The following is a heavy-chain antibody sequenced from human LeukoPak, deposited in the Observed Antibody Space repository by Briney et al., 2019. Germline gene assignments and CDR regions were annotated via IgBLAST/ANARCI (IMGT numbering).Heavy chain of an antibody. D-gene: IGHD3-3*01. CDR3: ARYDSRGSGSTQLEY. CDR1: GYSISIAYY. J-gene: IGHJ4*02. V-gene: IGHV4-38-2*01. Sequence: PADTLSLTCAVSGYSISIAYYWGWIRQPPGKGLEWIGRIFRGGSTSYNPSLKRRLTMSMDTSKNQFSLQLTSVTAADTAVYYCARYDSRGSGSTQLEYWGKGILVTISS. CDR2: IFRGGST.